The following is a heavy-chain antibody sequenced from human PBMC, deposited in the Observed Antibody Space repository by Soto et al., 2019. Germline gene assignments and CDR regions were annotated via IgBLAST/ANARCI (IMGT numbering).Heavy chain of an antibody. V-gene: IGHV3-30*18. D-gene: IGHD3-22*01. J-gene: IGHJ4*02. CDR2: MSLAGGKT. CDR1: GFIFSNYG. CDR3: VKEFYEAAGPDH. Sequence: PGGSLRLSCAASGFIFSNYGMHWVRQAPGKGLEWVAVMSLAGGKTFYADFARGRFIVSRDNSKNTLYLQMNSLRVDDTAVYSCVKEFYEAAGPDHWGQGTLVTVSS.